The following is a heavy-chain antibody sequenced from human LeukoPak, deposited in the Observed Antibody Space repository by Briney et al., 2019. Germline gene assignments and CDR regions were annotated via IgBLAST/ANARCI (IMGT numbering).Heavy chain of an antibody. Sequence: PGGSLRLSCAASGFTFSNAWMSWVRQAPGKGLEWVSYISSTSSTIYYADSVKGRFTISRDNAKNSLYLQMKSLRDEDTAVYYCAKDGYKWNFDNWGQGTLVTVSS. J-gene: IGHJ4*02. CDR1: GFTFSNAW. CDR3: AKDGYKWNFDN. D-gene: IGHD5-24*01. V-gene: IGHV3-48*02. CDR2: ISSTSSTI.